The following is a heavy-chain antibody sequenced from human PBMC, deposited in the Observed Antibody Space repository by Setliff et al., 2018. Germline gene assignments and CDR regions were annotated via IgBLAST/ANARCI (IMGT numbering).Heavy chain of an antibody. Sequence: PSETLSLTCAVSGGAIDNRYYWGWIRQPPGKGLDWIGNINYSGSSYYNPSLKSRVTISVDTSKNQFSLKLRSVTAADTAVYYCASPRLSYYDNGAFPSDAFDLWGQGTMVTVSS. D-gene: IGHD3-22*01. V-gene: IGHV4-39*07. CDR3: ASPRLSYYDNGAFPSDAFDL. J-gene: IGHJ3*01. CDR1: GGAIDNRYY. CDR2: INYSGSS.